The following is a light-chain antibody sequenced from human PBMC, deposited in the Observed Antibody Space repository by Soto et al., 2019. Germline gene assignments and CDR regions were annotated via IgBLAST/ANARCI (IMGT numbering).Light chain of an antibody. Sequence: QSVLTQPPSVSGAPGQRVTISCTGSTSNIGAGFDVHWYQQLPGTAPKLLIYGNRNRPSGVPDRFSGSKSGTSASLAITGLQAEDEADYYCHSYDSSRSAHVVFGGGTQLTVL. CDR3: HSYDSSRSAHVV. J-gene: IGLJ2*01. CDR2: GNR. V-gene: IGLV1-40*01. CDR1: TSNIGAGFD.